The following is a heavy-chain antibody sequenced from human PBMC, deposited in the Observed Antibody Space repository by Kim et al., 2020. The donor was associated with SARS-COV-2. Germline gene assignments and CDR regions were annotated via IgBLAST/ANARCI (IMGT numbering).Heavy chain of an antibody. D-gene: IGHD4-17*01. J-gene: IGHJ4*02. V-gene: IGHV3-23*01. CDR3: AKDLRTTIYYFDY. Sequence: YADSVKGRFTISRDNSKNTLYLQMNSLRAEDTAVYYCAKDLRTTIYYFDYWGQGTLVTVSS.